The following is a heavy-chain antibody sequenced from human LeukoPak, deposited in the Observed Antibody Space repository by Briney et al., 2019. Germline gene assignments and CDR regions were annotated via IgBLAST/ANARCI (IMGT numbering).Heavy chain of an antibody. Sequence: ASVKVSRKASGCTFTSYGISWVRQAPGQGLEWMGWISAYNGNTNYAQKLQGRVTMTTDTSTSTAYMELRSLRSDDTAVYYCARVYYDSSGPGEDAFDIWGQGTMVTVSS. D-gene: IGHD3-22*01. V-gene: IGHV1-18*01. CDR3: ARVYYDSSGPGEDAFDI. J-gene: IGHJ3*02. CDR2: ISAYNGNT. CDR1: GCTFTSYG.